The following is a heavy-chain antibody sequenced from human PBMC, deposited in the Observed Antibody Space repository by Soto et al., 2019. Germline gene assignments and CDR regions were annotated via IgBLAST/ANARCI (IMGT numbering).Heavy chain of an antibody. D-gene: IGHD3-10*01. V-gene: IGHV3-48*02. Sequence: PGGSLRISCAASGFTFSSYSMNWVRQAPGKGLEWVSYISSSSSTIYYADSVKGRFTISRDNAKNSLYLQMNSLRDEDTAVYYCARDGGSGSYSPAVHRAEPPYNYGMDVQGPVTTATDSS. CDR1: GFTFSSYS. CDR2: ISSSSSTI. J-gene: IGHJ6*02. CDR3: ARDGGSGSYSPAVHRAEPPYNYGMDV.